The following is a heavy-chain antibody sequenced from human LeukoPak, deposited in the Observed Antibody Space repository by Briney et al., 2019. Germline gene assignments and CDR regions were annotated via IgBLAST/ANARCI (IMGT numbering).Heavy chain of an antibody. J-gene: IGHJ5*02. D-gene: IGHD3-10*01. CDR3: ARDADYYGSGSYSSLGGPPP. Sequence: GESLKISCKASGYTFTGYYMHWVRQAPGQGLEWMGWINPNSGGTNYAQKFQGRVTMTRDTSISTAYMELSRLRSDDTAVYYCARDADYYGSGSYSSLGGPPPWGQGTLVTVSS. V-gene: IGHV1-2*02. CDR2: INPNSGGT. CDR1: GYTFTGYY.